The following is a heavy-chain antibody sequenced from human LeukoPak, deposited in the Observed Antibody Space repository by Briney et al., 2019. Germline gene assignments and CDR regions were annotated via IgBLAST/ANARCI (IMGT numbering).Heavy chain of an antibody. CDR3: ARGLLWFGGRAFDI. CDR1: GDSISRGGYD. J-gene: IGHJ3*02. D-gene: IGHD3-10*01. CDR2: IYYSGST. Sequence: SETLSLTCTVSGDSISRGGYDWSWIRQHPGKGLEWIGYIYYSGSTYSNPSLKSRVTISVDTSKNQFSLKLSSVTAADTAVYYCARGLLWFGGRAFDIWGQGTMVTVSS. V-gene: IGHV4-31*03.